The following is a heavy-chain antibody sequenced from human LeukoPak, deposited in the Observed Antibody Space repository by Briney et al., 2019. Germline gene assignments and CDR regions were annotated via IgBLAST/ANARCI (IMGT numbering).Heavy chain of an antibody. CDR1: GFTFSSYS. D-gene: IGHD2-2*01. J-gene: IGHJ6*02. CDR2: ISSSSSYI. CDR3: ARSLYQLLPYYYYYYGMDV. Sequence: GGSLRLSCAASGFTFSSYSMNWVRQAPGKGLEWVSSISSSSSYIYYADSVKGRFTISRDNAKNSLYLQMNSLRAEDTAVYYCARSLYQLLPYYYYYYGMDVWGQGTTVTVSS. V-gene: IGHV3-21*01.